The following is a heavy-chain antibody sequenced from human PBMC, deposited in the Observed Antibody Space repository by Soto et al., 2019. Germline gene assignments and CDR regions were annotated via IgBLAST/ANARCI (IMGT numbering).Heavy chain of an antibody. CDR2: IYYSGST. D-gene: IGHD6-13*01. Sequence: QVQLQESGPGLVKPSETLSLTCTVSGGSISSYYWSWIRQPPGKGLEWIGYIYYSGSTNYNPSLKSRVTISVDTCKNQFSLKLSSVTAADTAVYYCARRYSSAFDIWGQGTMVTVSS. CDR1: GGSISSYY. CDR3: ARRYSSAFDI. V-gene: IGHV4-59*08. J-gene: IGHJ3*02.